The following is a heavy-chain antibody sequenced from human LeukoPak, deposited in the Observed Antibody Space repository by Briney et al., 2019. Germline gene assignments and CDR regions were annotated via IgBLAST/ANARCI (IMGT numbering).Heavy chain of an antibody. D-gene: IGHD6-6*01. V-gene: IGHV1-69*04. CDR2: IIPILGIA. CDR1: GGTFSSYA. J-gene: IGHJ4*02. CDR3: AREPVGTSARPDY. Sequence: GSSVKVSCKASGGTFSSYAISWVRQAPGQGLEWMGRIIPILGIANYAQKFQGRVTITADKSTSTAYMELSSLRSEDTAVYYCAREPVGTSARPDYWGQGTLVTVSS.